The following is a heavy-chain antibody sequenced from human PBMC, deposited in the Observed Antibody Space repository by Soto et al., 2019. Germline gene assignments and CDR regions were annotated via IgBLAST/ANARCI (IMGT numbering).Heavy chain of an antibody. CDR2: INPSGGST. Sequence: ASVKVSCKASGYTFTSYYMHWVRQAPGQGLEWMGIINPSGGSTSYAQKFQGRVTMTRDTSTSTVYMELSSLRSEDTAVYYCATWGTRLGYCTNGVCYTDFDYWGQGTLVTVSS. V-gene: IGHV1-46*03. CDR1: GYTFTSYY. J-gene: IGHJ4*02. D-gene: IGHD2-8*01. CDR3: ATWGTRLGYCTNGVCYTDFDY.